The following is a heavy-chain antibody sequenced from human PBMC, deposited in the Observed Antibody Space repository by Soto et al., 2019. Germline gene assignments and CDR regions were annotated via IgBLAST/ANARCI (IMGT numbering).Heavy chain of an antibody. D-gene: IGHD2-8*01. V-gene: IGHV3-11*01. CDR2: ISSSGVTI. CDR3: ARESCTRTTSRPSSSSSAAV. CDR1: GFSFGDYY. Sequence: QVQLVESGGGLVKPGGSLRLSCAASGFSFGDYYMSWIRQAPGKGLEWVSYISSSGVTIYYADSVKGRFTIPRDNAKNSLYLQMNTLTTEDPPVYYCARESCTRTTSRPSSSSSAAVWGKGTPVPVSS. J-gene: IGHJ6*03.